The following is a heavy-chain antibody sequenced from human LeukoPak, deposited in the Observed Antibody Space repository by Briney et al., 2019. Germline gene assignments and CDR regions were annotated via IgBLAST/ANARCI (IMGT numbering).Heavy chain of an antibody. CDR3: ARSTIVVVPAAMDY. CDR2: ISSSGSTI. J-gene: IGHJ4*02. Sequence: GGSLRLSCAASGFTFSDYYMSWIRQAPGKGLKWVSYISSSGSTIYYADSVKGRFTISRDNAKNSLYLQMNSLRAEDTAVYYCARSTIVVVPAAMDYWGQGTLVTVSS. CDR1: GFTFSDYY. D-gene: IGHD2-2*01. V-gene: IGHV3-11*01.